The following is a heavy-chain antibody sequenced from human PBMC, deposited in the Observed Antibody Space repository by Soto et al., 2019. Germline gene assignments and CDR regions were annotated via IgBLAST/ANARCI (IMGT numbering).Heavy chain of an antibody. CDR1: GFTFSSCT. D-gene: IGHD2-15*01. CDR3: SGCSGGACHQNYGMDV. Sequence: EVHLVESGGGLVKPGGSLRLSCAVSGFTFSSCTMNWVRQAPGKGLEWVSSISPSTSHIYYADSVKGRFTISRDNAKNSLLLQIKSLRAEDTAVYYCSGCSGGACHQNYGMDVWGQGTTVTVSS. J-gene: IGHJ6*02. CDR2: ISPSTSHI. V-gene: IGHV3-21*01.